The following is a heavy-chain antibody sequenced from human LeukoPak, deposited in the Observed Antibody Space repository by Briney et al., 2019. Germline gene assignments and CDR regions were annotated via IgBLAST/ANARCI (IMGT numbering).Heavy chain of an antibody. V-gene: IGHV3-33*01. Sequence: PGGSLRLSCAASGFTFSSYGMHWVRQAPGKGLEWVAVIWYDGSNKYYADSVKGRFTISRDNSKNTLYLQMNSLRAEDTAVYYCTRAITIFGVVPGRWGQGTLVTISS. J-gene: IGHJ4*02. CDR3: TRAITIFGVVPGR. CDR1: GFTFSSYG. D-gene: IGHD3-3*01. CDR2: IWYDGSNK.